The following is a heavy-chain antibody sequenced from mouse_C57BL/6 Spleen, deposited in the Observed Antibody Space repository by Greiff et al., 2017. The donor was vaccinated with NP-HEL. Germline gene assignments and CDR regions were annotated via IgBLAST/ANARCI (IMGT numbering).Heavy chain of an antibody. Sequence: VQLQQSGAELVKPGASVKISCKASGYAFSSYWMNWVKQRPGKGLEWIGQIYPGDGDTNYNGKFKGKATLTADKSSRTAYMQLSSLTSEDSAFFFGTRGFYYAMDYWGQGTSVTVSS. J-gene: IGHJ4*01. CDR1: GYAFSSYW. V-gene: IGHV1-80*01. CDR3: TRGFYYAMDY. CDR2: IYPGDGDT.